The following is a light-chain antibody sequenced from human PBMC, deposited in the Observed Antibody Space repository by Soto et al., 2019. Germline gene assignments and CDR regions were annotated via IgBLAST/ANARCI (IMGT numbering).Light chain of an antibody. CDR3: QKYNSYSPLT. CDR2: KAS. Sequence: DTPTSQSPSTLSASVRHRPRITCGPTQSISSWLAWYQQKPGKAPKLLIYKASSLESGVPSRFSGSGSGTEFTLTVSSLQPDDFATYYCQKYNSYSPLTFGGGTKVDI. V-gene: IGKV1-5*03. CDR1: QSISSW. J-gene: IGKJ4*01.